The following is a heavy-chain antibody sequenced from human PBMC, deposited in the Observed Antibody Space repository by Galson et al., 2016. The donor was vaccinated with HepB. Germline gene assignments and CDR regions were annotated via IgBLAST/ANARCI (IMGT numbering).Heavy chain of an antibody. V-gene: IGHV3-53*01. CDR1: GFSVNNNY. CDR3: ASHGGSPSGLLGATEGLDY. Sequence: SLRLSCAASGFSVNNNYMTWVRQAPGKGLEWVSVIYGGGTTYFADSVKDRFTMSRDTSKNTLYLQMNSLRAEDTAVYYCASHGGSPSGLLGATEGLDYWGLGTLVTVSS. J-gene: IGHJ4*02. CDR2: IYGGGTT. D-gene: IGHD3-16*01.